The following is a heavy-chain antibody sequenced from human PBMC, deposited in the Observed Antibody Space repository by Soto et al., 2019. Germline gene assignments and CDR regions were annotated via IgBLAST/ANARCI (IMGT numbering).Heavy chain of an antibody. V-gene: IGHV3-33*01. CDR1: GFIFSSYG. Sequence: PGGSLRLSCAASGFIFSSYGMHWVRQAPGKGLEWVAVIWYDGNNKYYADSVKGRFTTSRDISKNTLFLQMNSLRVEDTAVYFCARDGDTAMILNPLDYWGQGTLVTVSS. CDR2: IWYDGNNK. J-gene: IGHJ4*02. CDR3: ARDGDTAMILNPLDY. D-gene: IGHD5-18*01.